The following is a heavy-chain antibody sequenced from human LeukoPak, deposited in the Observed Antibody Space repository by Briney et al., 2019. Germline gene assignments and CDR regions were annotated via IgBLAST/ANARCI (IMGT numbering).Heavy chain of an antibody. D-gene: IGHD5-24*01. Sequence: GGSLRLSCAASGFTFSSYEMNWVRQAPGKGLERVSSISSSSSYIYYADSVKGRFTISRDNNRNSLSLQMNSLRSEDTALYFCAKRSGAPNNFDYWGQGALVTVSS. J-gene: IGHJ4*02. CDR2: ISSSSSYI. CDR3: AKRSGAPNNFDY. V-gene: IGHV3-21*04. CDR1: GFTFSSYE.